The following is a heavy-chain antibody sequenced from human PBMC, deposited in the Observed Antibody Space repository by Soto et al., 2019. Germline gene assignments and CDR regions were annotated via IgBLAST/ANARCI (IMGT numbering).Heavy chain of an antibody. J-gene: IGHJ4*02. Sequence: QVQLVQSGAELKKPGASVKVSCKASGYTFSNYDMNWVRQATGQGPEWIGWVNPNNGDTGYAQKFRGRVTLATAISTTTAYMELTSLRSEDTAIYYCAKVSRKGSAIDFDYWGQGTLITVSS. CDR1: GYTFSNYD. CDR3: AKVSRKGSAIDFDY. D-gene: IGHD3-10*01. V-gene: IGHV1-8*01. CDR2: VNPNNGDT.